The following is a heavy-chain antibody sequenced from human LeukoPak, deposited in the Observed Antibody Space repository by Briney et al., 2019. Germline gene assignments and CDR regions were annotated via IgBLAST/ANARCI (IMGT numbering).Heavy chain of an antibody. V-gene: IGHV4-34*01. CDR2: INHSGST. CDR3: ARVKGRWNSSGWLIFDY. D-gene: IGHD6-19*01. Sequence: PSETLSLTCAVYGGSFSGYYWSWIRQPPGKGLEWIGEINHSGSTNYNPSLKSRVTISVDTSKNQFSLKLSSVTAADTAVYYCARVKGRWNSSGWLIFDYWGQGSLVTVSS. J-gene: IGHJ4*02. CDR1: GGSFSGYY.